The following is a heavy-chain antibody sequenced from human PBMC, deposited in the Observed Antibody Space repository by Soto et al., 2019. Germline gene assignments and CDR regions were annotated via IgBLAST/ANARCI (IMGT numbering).Heavy chain of an antibody. V-gene: IGHV3-23*01. CDR2: ISGSGGST. CDR3: AKSEVATIINY. J-gene: IGHJ4*02. Sequence: GGSLRLSCAASGFTFSSYAMSWVRQAPGKGPEWVSAISGSGGSTYYADSVKGRFTISRDNSKNTLYLQMNSLRAEDTAVYYCAKSEVATIINYWGQGTLVTVSS. D-gene: IGHD5-12*01. CDR1: GFTFSSYA.